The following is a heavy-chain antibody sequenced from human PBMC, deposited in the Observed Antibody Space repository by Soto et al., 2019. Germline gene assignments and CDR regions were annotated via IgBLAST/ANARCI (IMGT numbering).Heavy chain of an antibody. D-gene: IGHD1-26*01. CDR1: GGSVSSSSYY. CDR2: VYHSGST. V-gene: IGHV4-39*07. CDR3: ASYSGSYSGGY. J-gene: IGHJ4*02. Sequence: PSETLSLTCTVSGGSVSSSSYYWGWVRQPPGKGLEWIGSVYHSGSTYYNPSLESRVTISVDKSKNQFSLKLSSVTAADTAVYYCASYSGSYSGGYWGQGTLVTVSS.